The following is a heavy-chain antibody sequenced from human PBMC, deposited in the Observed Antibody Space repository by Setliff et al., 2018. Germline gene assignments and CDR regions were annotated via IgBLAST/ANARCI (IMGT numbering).Heavy chain of an antibody. D-gene: IGHD6-19*01. CDR2: ISNDAYTI. V-gene: IGHV3-11*01. CDR3: AKDVSPPGTNGWHPDVLDI. Sequence: PGGSLRLFCTASGLTFADAWMNWVRQAPGKGLEWVSYISNDAYTIHYADSMKGRFTISRDNSKNTLSLQMNSLRAEDTAVYYCAKDVSPPGTNGWHPDVLDIWGQGTMVTVSS. CDR1: GLTFADAW. J-gene: IGHJ3*02.